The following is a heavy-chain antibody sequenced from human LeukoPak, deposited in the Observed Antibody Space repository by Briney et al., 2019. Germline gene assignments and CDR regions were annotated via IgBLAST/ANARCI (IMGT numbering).Heavy chain of an antibody. Sequence: GGSLRLSCAASGFTFSDFYMTWIRQAPGKGLEWVATISGSGVMTYYAHSVKGRFTISRDNSKNTLFLQMNSLRPEDTAVYYCAKDSLGTRTVTLDYWGQGTLVTVSS. V-gene: IGHV3-23*01. D-gene: IGHD4-17*01. CDR2: ISGSGVMT. CDR1: GFTFSDFY. CDR3: AKDSLGTRTVTLDY. J-gene: IGHJ4*02.